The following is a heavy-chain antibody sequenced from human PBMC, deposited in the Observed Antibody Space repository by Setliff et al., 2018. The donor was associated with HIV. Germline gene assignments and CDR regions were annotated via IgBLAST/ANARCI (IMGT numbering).Heavy chain of an antibody. J-gene: IGHJ4*02. D-gene: IGHD3-22*01. CDR3: AKELAASGLGYFDS. CDR2: LSGSGGSP. V-gene: IGHV3-23*01. Sequence: GGSLRLSCAASGFIFSSYAMSWVRQAPGKGLEWVSTLSGSGGSPFYADSVKGRFTISRDNSKKTLYLQMNSLRAEDTAVYYCAKELAASGLGYFDSWGRGSLVTVSS. CDR1: GFIFSSYA.